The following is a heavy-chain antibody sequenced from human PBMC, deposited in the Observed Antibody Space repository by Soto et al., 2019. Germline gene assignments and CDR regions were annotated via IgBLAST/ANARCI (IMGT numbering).Heavy chain of an antibody. CDR1: GFTFDDYA. V-gene: IGHV3-9*01. CDR2: ISWNSGSI. Sequence: DVQLVESGGGLVQPGRSLRLSCAASGFTFDDYAMHWVRQAPGKGLEWVSGISWNSGSIGYADSVKGRFTISRDNAKNSLYLQMNSLRAEDTALYYCAKEKGYCTNGVCYRYFQHWGQGTLVTVSS. D-gene: IGHD2-8*01. J-gene: IGHJ1*01. CDR3: AKEKGYCTNGVCYRYFQH.